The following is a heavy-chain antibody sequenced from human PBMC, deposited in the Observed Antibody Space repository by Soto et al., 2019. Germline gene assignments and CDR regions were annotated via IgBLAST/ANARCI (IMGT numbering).Heavy chain of an antibody. D-gene: IGHD2-15*01. Sequence: RVRKNKRKGLEWVSSISGSGASTYYADSVKGRFAISRDNSKNTLYLQMDSLRAEDTAVYYCAAQYCSGGSCYSALVYYYYYMDVWGKGTTVTVSS. CDR3: AAQYCSGGSCYSALVYYYYYMDV. V-gene: IGHV3-23*01. CDR2: ISGSGAST. J-gene: IGHJ6*03.